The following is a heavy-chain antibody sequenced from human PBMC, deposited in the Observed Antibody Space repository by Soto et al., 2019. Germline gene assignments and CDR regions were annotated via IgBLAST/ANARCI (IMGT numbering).Heavy chain of an antibody. CDR2: IYYSGST. CDR1: GGSISSSSYY. CDR3: ARQVVVAAMFHPYNWFDP. J-gene: IGHJ5*02. D-gene: IGHD2-15*01. Sequence: LSLTCTVSGGSISSSSYYWGWIRQPPGKGLEWIGSIYYSGSTYYNPSLKSRVTISVDTSKNQFSLKLSSVTAADTAVHYRARQVVVAAMFHPYNWFDPWGQGTLVTVSS. V-gene: IGHV4-39*01.